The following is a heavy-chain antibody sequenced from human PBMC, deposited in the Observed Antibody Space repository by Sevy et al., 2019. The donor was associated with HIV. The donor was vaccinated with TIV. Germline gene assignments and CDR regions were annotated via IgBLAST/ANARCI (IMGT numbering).Heavy chain of an antibody. D-gene: IGHD3-22*01. CDR3: AKRPYYYYNSDGHLVSSTDEADY. J-gene: IGHJ4*02. Sequence: GGSLRLSCAASGFTFNIYDMSWVRQAPGKGLEWLSAISCGGDGTYYADSVKGRFTISGDNSRNTLYLQMNSLRAEDTAVYYCAKRPYYYYNSDGHLVSSTDEADYWGQGTLVTVSS. CDR2: ISCGGDGT. V-gene: IGHV3-23*01. CDR1: GFTFNIYD.